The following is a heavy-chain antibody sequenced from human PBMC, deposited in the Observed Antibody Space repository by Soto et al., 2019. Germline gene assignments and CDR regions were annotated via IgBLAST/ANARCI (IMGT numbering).Heavy chain of an antibody. J-gene: IGHJ6*04. CDR3: SRAMSRSGMWYCYYGMDV. CDR1: GFTFRSYG. D-gene: IGHD2-15*01. CDR2: IWYDGSNK. V-gene: IGHV3-33*01. Sequence: GESLRLSCAASGFTFRSYGMHWVRQAPGKGLEWVAVIWYDGSNKYYADSVKGRFTISRDNSKNTLYLQMNSLRAEDTAVYYLSRAMSRSGMWYCYYGMDVWGEGTRVTVSS.